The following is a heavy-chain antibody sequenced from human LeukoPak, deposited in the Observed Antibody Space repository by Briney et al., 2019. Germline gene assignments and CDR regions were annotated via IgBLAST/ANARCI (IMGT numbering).Heavy chain of an antibody. Sequence: PGGSLRLSCAASGFTFSSYSMNWVRQAPGKGLEWVSSINYSGTNMYYADSVKGRFTISRDNAKNSLFLQMNSLRPEDTAVYYCETSGCSGATCYFYFDYWGQGTLVPVSS. J-gene: IGHJ4*02. CDR1: GFTFSSYS. D-gene: IGHD2-15*01. V-gene: IGHV3-21*01. CDR3: ETSGCSGATCYFYFDY. CDR2: INYSGTNM.